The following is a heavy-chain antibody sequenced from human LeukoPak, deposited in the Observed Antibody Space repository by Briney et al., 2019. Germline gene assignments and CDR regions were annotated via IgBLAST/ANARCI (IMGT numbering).Heavy chain of an antibody. Sequence: SETLSLTCTVSGGPISSGGYYWSWIWQPPGKGLEWIGYIYHSGSTYYNPSLKSRVTISVDRSKNQFSLKLSSVTVADTAVYYCARDHYDFWSGYQDWFDPWGQGTLVTVSS. CDR2: IYHSGST. J-gene: IGHJ5*02. CDR1: GGPISSGGYY. CDR3: ARDHYDFWSGYQDWFDP. D-gene: IGHD3-3*01. V-gene: IGHV4-30-2*01.